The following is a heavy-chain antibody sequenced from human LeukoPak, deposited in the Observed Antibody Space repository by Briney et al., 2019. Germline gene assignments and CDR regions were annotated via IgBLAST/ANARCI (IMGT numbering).Heavy chain of an antibody. CDR1: GFTFSRFG. Sequence: GGSLRLSCAASGFTFSRFGIHWVRQAPGKGLEWVAVITYDGSSKYYADSVKGRFTISRDNSKNTLSLQMNSLRPDDTGVYYCAKDPWESYGGRYYYYGMDVWGQGTTVSVSS. V-gene: IGHV3-30*18. D-gene: IGHD4-23*01. CDR3: AKDPWESYGGRYYYYGMDV. J-gene: IGHJ6*02. CDR2: ITYDGSSK.